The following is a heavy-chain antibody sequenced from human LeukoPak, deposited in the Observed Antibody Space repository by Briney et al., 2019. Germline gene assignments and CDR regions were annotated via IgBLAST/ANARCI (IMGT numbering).Heavy chain of an antibody. D-gene: IGHD2-21*01. J-gene: IGHJ4*02. CDR2: ISGSGGST. Sequence: VWSLRLSCAASGFTFSSYAMSWVRQAPGKGQELVSAISGSGGSTYYADSVKGRFTISRDSSKNTLFLQMNRLRPEDAAVYYCAKAPVTTCRGAYCYPFDYWGQGTLVTVSS. CDR1: GFTFSSYA. V-gene: IGHV3-23*01. CDR3: AKAPVTTCRGAYCYPFDY.